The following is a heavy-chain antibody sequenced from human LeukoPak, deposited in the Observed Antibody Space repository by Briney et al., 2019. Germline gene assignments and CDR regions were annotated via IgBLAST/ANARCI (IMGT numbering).Heavy chain of an antibody. V-gene: IGHV3-43D*04. CDR1: GFTFDDYA. CDR2: ISWDGGST. CDR3: AKDVQAAVGTPYFQH. D-gene: IGHD6-13*01. J-gene: IGHJ1*01. Sequence: PGGSLRPSCAASGFTFDDYAMHWVRQAPGKGLEWVSLISWDGGSTYYADSVKGRFTISRDNSKNSLYLQMNSLRAEDTALYYCAKDVQAAVGTPYFQHWGQGTLVTVSS.